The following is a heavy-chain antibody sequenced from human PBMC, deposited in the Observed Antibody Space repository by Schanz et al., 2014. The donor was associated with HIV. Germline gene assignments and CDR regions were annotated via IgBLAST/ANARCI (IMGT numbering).Heavy chain of an antibody. V-gene: IGHV3-15*01. Sequence: VQLVESGGDLVKPGGSLRLSCTASGFTFSDAWMSWVRQAPGKGLEWVGRIKTKTDGGTTDYAAPAKGRFTISRDDSKNTVYLQMNSLKTEDTAVYYCRWEDRGAYWGQGALVTVSS. D-gene: IGHD1-26*01. CDR3: RWEDRGAY. CDR1: GFTFSDAW. J-gene: IGHJ4*02. CDR2: IKTKTDGGTT.